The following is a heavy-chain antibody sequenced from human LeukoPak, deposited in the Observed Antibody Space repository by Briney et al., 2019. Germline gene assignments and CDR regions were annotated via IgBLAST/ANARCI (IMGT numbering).Heavy chain of an antibody. CDR1: GGSISSYY. V-gene: IGHV4-59*08. Sequence: SETLSLTCTVSGGSISSYYWSWIRQPPGKGLEWIGYIYYSGSTNYNPSLKSRVTISVDTSKNQFSLKLSPVTAADTAVYYCARHCSSTSCYMPDYYGMDVWGQGTTVTVSS. D-gene: IGHD2-2*02. CDR2: IYYSGST. CDR3: ARHCSSTSCYMPDYYGMDV. J-gene: IGHJ6*02.